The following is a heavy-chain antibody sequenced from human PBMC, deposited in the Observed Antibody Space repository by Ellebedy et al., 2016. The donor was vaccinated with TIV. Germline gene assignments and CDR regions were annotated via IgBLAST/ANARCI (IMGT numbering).Heavy chain of an antibody. V-gene: IGHV1-2*02. CDR3: ARVQTPWLIQGLFDP. J-gene: IGHJ5*02. Sequence: ASVKVSXXASGYTFTDYYIHWVRQAPGQGLEWMGWINPNSGGTDYVQKFQGRVTMTRDTSITTAYMELNSLRSDDTAVYYCARVQTPWLIQGLFDPWGQGALVTVSS. CDR2: INPNSGGT. D-gene: IGHD3-16*01. CDR1: GYTFTDYY.